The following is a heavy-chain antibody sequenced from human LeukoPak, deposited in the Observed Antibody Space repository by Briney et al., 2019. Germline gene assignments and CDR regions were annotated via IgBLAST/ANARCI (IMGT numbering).Heavy chain of an antibody. CDR3: AKAPAAATKYYYGMDV. CDR2: ISGSGGAT. CDR1: GFTFNNYA. J-gene: IGHJ6*02. V-gene: IGHV3-23*01. Sequence: GGSLRLSCAASGFTFNNYAMSWVRQAPGKGLEWVSAISGSGGATYYADSVRGRFTISRDNSKNTLFLHMNSLRVEDTAVYYCAKAPAAATKYYYGMDVWGQGTTVTVSS. D-gene: IGHD6-13*01.